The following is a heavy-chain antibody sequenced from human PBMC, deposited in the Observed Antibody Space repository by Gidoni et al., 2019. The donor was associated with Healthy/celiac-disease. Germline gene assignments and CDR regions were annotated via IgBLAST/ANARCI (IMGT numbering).Heavy chain of an antibody. CDR2: IIPIFGTA. J-gene: IGHJ5*02. CDR1: GCTFSSYA. V-gene: IGHV1-69*01. D-gene: IGHD1-7*01. Sequence: QVQLVQSGAEVKKPGSSVTVSCKASGCTFSSYAISWGRQAPGQGLEWMGGIIPIFGTATYAQKFQGRVTITADESTSTAYMELSSLRSEDTAVYYCARDVGRGYNWNYGAWFDPWGQGTLVTVSS. CDR3: ARDVGRGYNWNYGAWFDP.